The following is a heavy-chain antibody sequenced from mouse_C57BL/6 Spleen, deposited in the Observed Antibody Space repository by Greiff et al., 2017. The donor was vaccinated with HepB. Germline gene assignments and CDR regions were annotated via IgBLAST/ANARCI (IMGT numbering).Heavy chain of an antibody. Sequence: QVQLQQSGAELVKPGASVKISCKASGYAFSSYWMNWVKQRPGKGLEWIGQIYPGDGDTNYNGKFKGKATLTADKSSSTAYMQLSSLTSEDSAVYFCARSPQGYDYVPAWFAYWGQGTLVTVSA. CDR1: GYAFSSYW. CDR2: IYPGDGDT. V-gene: IGHV1-80*01. D-gene: IGHD2-4*01. J-gene: IGHJ3*01. CDR3: ARSPQGYDYVPAWFAY.